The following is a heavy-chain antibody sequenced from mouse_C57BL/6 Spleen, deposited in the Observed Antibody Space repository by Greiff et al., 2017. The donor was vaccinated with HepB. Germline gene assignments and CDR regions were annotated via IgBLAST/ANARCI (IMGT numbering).Heavy chain of an antibody. V-gene: IGHV1-26*01. D-gene: IGHD1-1*01. CDR3: ARSGSNGFAY. J-gene: IGHJ3*01. Sequence: EVQLQQSGPELVNPGASVKISCKASGYTFTDYYMNWVKQSHGKSLEWIGDINPNNGGTSYNQKFKGKATLTVDKSSSTAYMELRSLTSEDSAVYYCARSGSNGFAYWGQGTLITVSA. CDR2: INPNNGGT. CDR1: GYTFTDYY.